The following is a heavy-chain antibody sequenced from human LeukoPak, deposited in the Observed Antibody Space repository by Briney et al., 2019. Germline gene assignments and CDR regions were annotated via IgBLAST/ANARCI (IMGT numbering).Heavy chain of an antibody. J-gene: IGHJ4*02. CDR2: IKEDGSQK. D-gene: IGHD3-10*01. Sequence: GGSLRLSCAASGFTFSTYWMSWFRQSPGKGLEWVANIKEDGSQKYYVDSLKGRFTISRDNARNSLYLQMHSLRAEDTAVYYCARGPTPSFYYGSGSYYSLDCWGQGTLVAVSS. CDR3: ARGPTPSFYYGSGSYYSLDC. V-gene: IGHV3-7*01. CDR1: GFTFSTYW.